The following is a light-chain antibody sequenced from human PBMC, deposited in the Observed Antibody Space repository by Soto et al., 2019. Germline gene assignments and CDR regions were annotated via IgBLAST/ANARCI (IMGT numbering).Light chain of an antibody. CDR3: QQYNNWPLYT. CDR1: QSVSSN. V-gene: IGKV3-15*01. CDR2: GAS. J-gene: IGKJ2*01. Sequence: EIVMTQSPATLSVSPEERATLSCRASQSVSSNLAWYQQKPGQAPRLLIYGASTRATGFPARFSGSGSGTEFTLTISSLQSEDFAVYYCQQYNNWPLYTFGQGTKLEIK.